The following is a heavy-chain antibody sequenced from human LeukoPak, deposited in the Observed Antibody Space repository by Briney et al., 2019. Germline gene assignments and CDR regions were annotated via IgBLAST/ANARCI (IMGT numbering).Heavy chain of an antibody. Sequence: SETLSLTCTVSGGSISSSNYYWGWIRQPPGKGLEWIGSIYYSGSTYYNPSLKSRVTISIDTSKNQFSLKLSSVTAADTAVYYCARSGGTWSYNYWGQGTLVTVSS. CDR2: IYYSGST. D-gene: IGHD1-26*01. CDR3: ARSGGTWSYNY. J-gene: IGHJ4*02. V-gene: IGHV4-39*07. CDR1: GGSISSSNYY.